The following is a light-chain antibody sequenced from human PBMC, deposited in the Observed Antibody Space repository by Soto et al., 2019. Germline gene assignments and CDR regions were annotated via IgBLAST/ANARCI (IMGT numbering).Light chain of an antibody. J-gene: IGLJ3*02. V-gene: IGLV2-8*01. CDR1: SSDVGIFNY. Sequence: QSVLTQPPSASGSPGQSVTISCTGTSSDVGIFNYVSWYQQHPDQAPKLLIFEVNKRPSGVPDRFSGSKSGNTASLTVSGLQAEDEADYYCMCYAGGNNWVFGGGTKVTVL. CDR3: MCYAGGNNWV. CDR2: EVN.